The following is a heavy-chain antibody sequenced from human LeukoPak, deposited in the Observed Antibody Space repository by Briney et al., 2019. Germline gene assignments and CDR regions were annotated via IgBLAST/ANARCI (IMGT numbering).Heavy chain of an antibody. D-gene: IGHD3-10*01. Sequence: GGSLTLSCAVSGFTFSSYSMNWVRQAPGKGLEWVSSISTSSSYINYADSVKGRFTISRDNAKKSLYLQMNSLRAEDTAVYYCARVYQGVALFDGIDYWGQGTLVTVSS. CDR2: ISTSSSYI. J-gene: IGHJ4*02. V-gene: IGHV3-21*01. CDR3: ARVYQGVALFDGIDY. CDR1: GFTFSSYS.